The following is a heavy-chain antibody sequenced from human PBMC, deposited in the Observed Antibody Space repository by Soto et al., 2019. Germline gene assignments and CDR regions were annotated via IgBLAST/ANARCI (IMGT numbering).Heavy chain of an antibody. J-gene: IGHJ4*02. D-gene: IGHD2-15*01. V-gene: IGHV4-39*01. CDR2: IYYSGST. CDR1: GGSISSSSYY. CDR3: ARHRGRIVVVVAAHGIFDY. Sequence: SETLSLTCTVSGGSISSSSYYWGWIRQPPGKGLEWIGSIYYSGSTYYNPSLKSRVTISVDTSKNQFSLKLSSVTAADTAVYCCARHRGRIVVVVAAHGIFDYWGQGTLVTVSS.